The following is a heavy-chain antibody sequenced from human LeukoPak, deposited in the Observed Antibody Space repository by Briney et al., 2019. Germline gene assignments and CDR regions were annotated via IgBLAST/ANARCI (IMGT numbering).Heavy chain of an antibody. J-gene: IGHJ4*02. CDR1: GFTFSDYY. CDR2: ISSSGSTI. D-gene: IGHD6-19*01. CDR3: ASIAVAGEPFDY. V-gene: IGHV3-11*01. Sequence: KSGGSLRHSCAASGFTFSDYYMSWIRQAPGKGLEWVSYISSSGSTIYYADSVKGRFTISRDNAKNSLYLQMNSLRAEDTVVYYCASIAVAGEPFDYWGQGTLVTVSS.